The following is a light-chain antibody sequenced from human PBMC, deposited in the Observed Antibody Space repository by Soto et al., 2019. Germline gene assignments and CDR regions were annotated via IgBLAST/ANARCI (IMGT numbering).Light chain of an antibody. Sequence: DIQMTQSPSSLSASVGDRVTITCHTSQSVISNLNWYQQKAGKAPQLLIYAASSLQSGVPARFSGSGSGTDFILSISSLQPEDSAIYYCQQSYSSPRTFGQGTKLEI. CDR3: QQSYSSPRT. CDR1: QSVISN. CDR2: AAS. J-gene: IGKJ2*01. V-gene: IGKV1-39*01.